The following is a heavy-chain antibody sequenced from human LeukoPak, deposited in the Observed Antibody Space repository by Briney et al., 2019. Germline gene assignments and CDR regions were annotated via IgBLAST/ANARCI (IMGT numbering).Heavy chain of an antibody. D-gene: IGHD3-22*01. J-gene: IGHJ5*02. V-gene: IGHV3-48*03. CDR3: ARADSSGYYT. CDR2: ISSSGSTI. Sequence: PGGSLRLSCAASGFTSSSYEMNWVRQAPGKGLEWVSYISSSGSTIYYADSVKGRFTISRDNAKNPLYLQMNSLRAEDTAVYYCARADSSGYYTWGQGTLVTVSS. CDR1: GFTSSSYE.